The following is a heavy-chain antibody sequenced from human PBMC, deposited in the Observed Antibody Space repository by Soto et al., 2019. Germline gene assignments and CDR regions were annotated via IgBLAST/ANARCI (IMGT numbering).Heavy chain of an antibody. CDR3: ARGQEYGGNSEAFDV. CDR2: ILPFFGPA. CDR1: GGTFRTES. V-gene: IGHV1-69*13. Sequence: QVHLVQSGAEVKKPGSSVKVSCKYSGGTFRTESINWVRQAPGQGLEWMGGILPFFGPADYAPRYQGRVTITADGGTTTAYMELSSLTSQDTAVYFCARGQEYGGNSEAFDVGGQWTMVTVSS. D-gene: IGHD2-21*01. J-gene: IGHJ3*01.